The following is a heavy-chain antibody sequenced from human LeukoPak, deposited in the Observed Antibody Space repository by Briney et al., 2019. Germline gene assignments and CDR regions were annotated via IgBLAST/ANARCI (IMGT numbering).Heavy chain of an antibody. CDR2: INHSGST. CDR1: GGSFSGYY. D-gene: IGHD3-10*01. CDR3: ARDMGPTYYYYGMDV. Sequence: TSETLSLTCAVYGGSFSGYYWSWIRQPPGKGLEWIGEINHSGSTNYNPSLKSRVTISVDTSKNQFSLKLSSVTAADTAVYYCARDMGPTYYYYGMDVWGQGTTVTVSS. V-gene: IGHV4-34*01. J-gene: IGHJ6*02.